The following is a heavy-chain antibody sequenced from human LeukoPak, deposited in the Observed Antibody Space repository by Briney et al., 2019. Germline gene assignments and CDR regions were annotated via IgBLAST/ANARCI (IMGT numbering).Heavy chain of an antibody. J-gene: IGHJ4*02. CDR2: ISYDGSNK. V-gene: IGHV3-30-3*01. Sequence: GGSLRLSWAASEXTFSSYWMSWVRQAPGKGLEWVAVISYDGSNKYYADSVKGRFTISRDNSKNTLYLQMNSLRAEDTAVYYCARDLGKSSSWYGIIDYWGQGTLVTVSS. CDR1: EXTFSSYW. D-gene: IGHD6-13*01. CDR3: ARDLGKSSSWYGIIDY.